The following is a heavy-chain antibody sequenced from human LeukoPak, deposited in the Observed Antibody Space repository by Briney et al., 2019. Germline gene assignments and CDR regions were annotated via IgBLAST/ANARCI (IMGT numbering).Heavy chain of an antibody. D-gene: IGHD3-10*01. CDR1: GYTFTGYY. J-gene: IGHJ6*02. CDR2: INPNSGGT. V-gene: IGHV1-2*02. CDR3: ARRGEYYYGSGSPNYGMDV. Sequence: GASVKVSCKASGYTFTGYYMHWVRQAPGQGLEWMGWINPNSGGTNYAQKFQGRVTMTRDTSISTAYMELSRLRSDDTAVYYCARRGEYYYGSGSPNYGMDVWGQGTTVTVSS.